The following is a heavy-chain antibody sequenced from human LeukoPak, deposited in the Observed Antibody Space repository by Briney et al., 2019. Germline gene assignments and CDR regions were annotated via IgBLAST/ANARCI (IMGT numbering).Heavy chain of an antibody. Sequence: GGSLRLSCAASGFTFDDYGMSWVRQAPGKGLEWVSGINWNGGSTGYADSVKGRFTISRDNAKNSLYLQMNSLRAEDTALYYCARDSLGYCSGGSCYSSDYWGQGTLVTVSS. V-gene: IGHV3-20*04. CDR1: GFTFDDYG. CDR2: INWNGGST. CDR3: ARDSLGYCSGGSCYSSDY. D-gene: IGHD2-15*01. J-gene: IGHJ4*02.